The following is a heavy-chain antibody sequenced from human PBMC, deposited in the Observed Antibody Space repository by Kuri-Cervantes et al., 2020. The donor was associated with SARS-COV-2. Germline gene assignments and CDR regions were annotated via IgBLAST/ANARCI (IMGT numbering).Heavy chain of an antibody. Sequence: SQTLSLTCAISGDSVSSNSAAWNWIRQSPSRGLEWLGRTYFRSMWYNDYAVSVKSRITINPDTSKKQFSLQLNSVTPEDTAVYYCARGKTMVRGENYYYTDVWGKGTTVTVSS. CDR2: TYFRSMWYN. J-gene: IGHJ6*03. CDR1: GDSVSSNSAA. CDR3: ARGKTMVRGENYYYTDV. V-gene: IGHV6-1*01. D-gene: IGHD3-10*01.